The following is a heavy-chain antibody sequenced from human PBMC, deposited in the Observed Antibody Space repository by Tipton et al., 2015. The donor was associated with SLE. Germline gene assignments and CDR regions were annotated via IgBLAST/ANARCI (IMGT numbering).Heavy chain of an antibody. J-gene: IGHJ4*02. CDR3: ARDGYNLRPLGFDY. CDR2: MYYSGGT. V-gene: IGHV4-61*01. D-gene: IGHD5-24*01. CDR1: GGSISGSKYY. Sequence: TLSLTCTVSGGSISGSKYYWSWIRQPPGKGLEWIGYMYYSGGTNYNPSLKGRVTMSVDTSKNQFSLKLNSVTAADTAVYYCARDGYNLRPLGFDYWGQGSLVTVSS.